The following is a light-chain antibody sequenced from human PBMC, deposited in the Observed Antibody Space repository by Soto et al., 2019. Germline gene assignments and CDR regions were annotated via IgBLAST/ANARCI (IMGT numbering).Light chain of an antibody. CDR2: DVS. J-gene: IGLJ1*01. Sequence: QSVLTQLPSAYGSPGQSVAVSCTGTSSDVGGYNYVSWYQQYPGKAPKLMIYDVSKRPSGVPDRFSGSKSGNTASLTVSGLQAEDEADYYCSSYAGAHIVFGTGTKVTVL. CDR1: SSDVGGYNY. V-gene: IGLV2-8*01. CDR3: SSYAGAHIV.